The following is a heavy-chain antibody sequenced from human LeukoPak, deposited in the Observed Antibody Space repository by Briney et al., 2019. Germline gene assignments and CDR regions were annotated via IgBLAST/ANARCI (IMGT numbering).Heavy chain of an antibody. CDR1: GFTVSSNY. V-gene: IGHV3-66*02. Sequence: GGSLRLSCAASGFTVSSNYMSWVRQAPGEGLEWVSVIYSGGSTYYADSVKGRFTISRDNSKNTLYLQMNSLRAEDTAVYYCARRYSSGYPDYWGQGTLVTVSS. J-gene: IGHJ4*02. D-gene: IGHD3-22*01. CDR3: ARRYSSGYPDY. CDR2: IYSGGST.